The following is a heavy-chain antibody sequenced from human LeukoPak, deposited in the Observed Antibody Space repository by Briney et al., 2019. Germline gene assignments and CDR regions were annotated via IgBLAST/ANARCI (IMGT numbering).Heavy chain of an antibody. CDR3: ARLSGSGSYYKAEYYFDY. V-gene: IGHV3-33*01. Sequence: GGSLRLSCAASGFTFSSYGMHWVRQAPGKGLEWVAVIWYDGSNKYYADSVKGRFTISRDNSKNTLYLQMNSLRAEDTAVYYCARLSGSGSYYKAEYYFDYWGQGTLVTVSS. D-gene: IGHD3-10*01. CDR2: IWYDGSNK. J-gene: IGHJ4*02. CDR1: GFTFSSYG.